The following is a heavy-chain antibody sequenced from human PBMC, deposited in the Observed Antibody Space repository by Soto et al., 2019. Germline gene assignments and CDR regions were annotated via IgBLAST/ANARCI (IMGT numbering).Heavy chain of an antibody. D-gene: IGHD1-26*01. CDR3: ARAGLLRFSYFDY. J-gene: IGHJ4*02. CDR1: GGSISSYY. Sequence: SETLSLTCTVSGGSISSYYWSWIRQPPGKGLEWIGYIYYSGSTNYNPSLKSRVTISVDTSKNQFSLKLSSVTAADTAVYYCARAGLLRFSYFDYWGQGTLVTVSS. V-gene: IGHV4-59*08. CDR2: IYYSGST.